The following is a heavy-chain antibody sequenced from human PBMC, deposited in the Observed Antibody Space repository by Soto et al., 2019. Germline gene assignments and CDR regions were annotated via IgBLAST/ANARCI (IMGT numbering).Heavy chain of an antibody. D-gene: IGHD2-15*01. V-gene: IGHV3-33*03. CDR3: AIAQVLRPYSGHALDV. CDR1: GFTFSNYG. Sequence: QVQLVESGGGVVQPGRSLRLSCVVSGFTFSNYGMHWVRQAPGKGLEWVADIWYDGSGPRYADSVQGRFAISRDNSKNTLYLQMTSLSVDDTAVYYCAIAQVLRPYSGHALDVWGPGPTVTVSS. CDR2: IWYDGSGP. J-gene: IGHJ6*02.